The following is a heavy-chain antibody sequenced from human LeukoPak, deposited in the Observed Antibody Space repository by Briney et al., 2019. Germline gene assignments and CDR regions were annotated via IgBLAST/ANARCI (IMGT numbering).Heavy chain of an antibody. CDR1: GGSISSYY. CDR3: ARGRRGVATIRVRRDNWFDP. D-gene: IGHD5-12*01. J-gene: IGHJ5*02. Sequence: SETLSLTCTVSGGSISSYYWSWIRQPPGKGLEWIGYIYYSGSTNYNPSLKSRVTISVDTSKNQFSLKLSSVTAADTAVYYCARGRRGVATIRVRRDNWFDPWGQGTLVTVSS. V-gene: IGHV4-59*12. CDR2: IYYSGST.